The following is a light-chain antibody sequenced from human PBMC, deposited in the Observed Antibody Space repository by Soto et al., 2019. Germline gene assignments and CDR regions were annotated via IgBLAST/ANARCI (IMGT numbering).Light chain of an antibody. Sequence: IKMNKSPSTVSVYVGDRVTMACLASQTISSWLAWYQQKPGKAPKLLIYKASTLKSGVPSRFSGSGSGTEFTLTISSLQPDDFATYYCQHYNSYSEAFGQGTNVDIK. CDR2: KAS. J-gene: IGKJ1*01. CDR3: QHYNSYSEA. CDR1: QTISSW. V-gene: IGKV1-5*03.